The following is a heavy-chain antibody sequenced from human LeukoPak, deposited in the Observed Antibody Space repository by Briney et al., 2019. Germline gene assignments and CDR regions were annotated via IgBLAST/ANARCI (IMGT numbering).Heavy chain of an antibody. CDR2: IYYSGST. CDR1: GGSISSSSYY. D-gene: IGHD6-13*01. CDR3: ARVVGSSWYSSGSLFDY. V-gene: IGHV4-39*07. Sequence: PSETLSLTCTVSGGSISSSSYYWGWIRQPPGKGLEWIGSIYYSGSTYYNPSLKSRVTISVDTSKNQFSLKLSSVTAADTAVYYCARVVGSSWYSSGSLFDYWGQGTLVTVSS. J-gene: IGHJ4*02.